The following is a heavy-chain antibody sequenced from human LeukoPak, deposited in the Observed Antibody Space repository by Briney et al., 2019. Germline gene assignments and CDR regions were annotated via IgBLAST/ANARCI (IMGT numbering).Heavy chain of an antibody. V-gene: IGHV4/OR15-8*01. J-gene: IGHJ4*02. CDR3: ARRPLFLPLDK. D-gene: IGHD2-21*01. CDR2: IFHNGSP. CDR1: GDSISSDNW. Sequence: SETLSLTCVGSGDSISSDNWWNWVRQPPGKGLEWIGEIFHNGSPNYNPSLKSRVTMSVDKSTNQFSLRLSSVTAADTAKYYCARRPLFLPLDKWGQGALVTV.